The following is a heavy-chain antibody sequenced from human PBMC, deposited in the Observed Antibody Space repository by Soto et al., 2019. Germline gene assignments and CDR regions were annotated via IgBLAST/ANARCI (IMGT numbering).Heavy chain of an antibody. CDR3: SRFSIFGVATGAFDI. D-gene: IGHD3-3*01. J-gene: IGHJ3*02. CDR1: GFTFGDYA. V-gene: IGHV3-49*04. Sequence: EVQLVESGGGLVQPGRSRRLSCTASGFTFGDYAMSWVRQAPGKGLEWEGFIKSKAYGETKEYAEPVKGRFTISRDDSKSIAYLQMNSLKTEDTAVYYCSRFSIFGVATGAFDIWGQGTMVTVSS. CDR2: IKSKAYGETK.